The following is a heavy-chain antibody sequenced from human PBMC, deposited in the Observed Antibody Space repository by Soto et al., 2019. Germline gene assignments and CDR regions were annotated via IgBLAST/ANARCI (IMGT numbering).Heavy chain of an antibody. CDR3: ARQEVPQWFTKGYYGMDI. CDR2: INHRGNT. D-gene: IGHD2-8*01. CDR1: GGSFSGYY. J-gene: IGHJ6*02. Sequence: SETLALTCAVYGGSFSGYYWTWIRQPPGKGLEWIGEINHRGNTNYNPSLKSRVTISVDTSKNQFSLKLTSVTAADTAVYYCARQEVPQWFTKGYYGMDIWDQGTTVT. V-gene: IGHV4-34*01.